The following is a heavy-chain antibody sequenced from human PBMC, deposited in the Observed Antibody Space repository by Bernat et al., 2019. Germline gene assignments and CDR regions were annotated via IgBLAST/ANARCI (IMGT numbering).Heavy chain of an antibody. CDR3: ARVRQGGGYDLEGTFDY. CDR2: ISYDGSNK. Sequence: QVQLVESGGGVVQPGRSLRLSCAASGFTFSSYAMHWVRQAPGKGLEWVAVISYDGSNKYYADSVKGRFTISRDNSKNTLYLQMNSLRAEDTAVYYCARVRQGGGYDLEGTFDYWGQGTLVTVSS. CDR1: GFTFSSYA. D-gene: IGHD5-12*01. V-gene: IGHV3-30-3*01. J-gene: IGHJ4*02.